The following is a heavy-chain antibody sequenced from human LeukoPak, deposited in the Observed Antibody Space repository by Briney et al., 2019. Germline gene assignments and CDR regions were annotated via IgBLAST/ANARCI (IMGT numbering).Heavy chain of an antibody. CDR3: ARAPGYGDYVDAFDI. CDR1: GGSISSYY. Sequence: SETLSLTCTVSGGSISSYYWSWIRQPAGKGLEWIGRIYTSGSTNYNPSLKSRVTISVDTSKNQFSLKLSSVTAADTAVYYCARAPGYGDYVDAFDIWGQGTMVTVSS. D-gene: IGHD4-17*01. J-gene: IGHJ3*02. CDR2: IYTSGST. V-gene: IGHV4-4*07.